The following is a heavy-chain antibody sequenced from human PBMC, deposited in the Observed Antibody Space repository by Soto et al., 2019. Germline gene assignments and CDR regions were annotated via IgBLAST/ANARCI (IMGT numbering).Heavy chain of an antibody. Sequence: PRESLKISCKGSGYSFAGYWISWVRQMPGKGLEWMGRIDPSDSYTNYSPSFQGHVTISADKSISTAYLQWSSLKASDTAMYYCARPRRSGSYYAYYYYGMDVWGQGTTVTVS. CDR1: GYSFAGYW. CDR3: ARPRRSGSYYAYYYYGMDV. D-gene: IGHD1-26*01. V-gene: IGHV5-10-1*01. J-gene: IGHJ6*02. CDR2: IDPSDSYT.